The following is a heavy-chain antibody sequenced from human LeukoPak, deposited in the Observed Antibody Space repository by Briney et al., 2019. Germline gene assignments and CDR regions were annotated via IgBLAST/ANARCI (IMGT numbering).Heavy chain of an antibody. V-gene: IGHV3-48*03. CDR3: ASPVTTPSS. CDR1: GFTFSSYE. CDR2: ISSSGSTI. Sequence: GGSLRLSCAASGFTFSSYEMNWVRQAPGKGLEWVSYISSSGSTIYYAGSVKGRFTISRDNAKNSLYLQMNSLRAEDTAVYYCASPVTTPSSWGQGTLVTVSS. D-gene: IGHD4-17*01. J-gene: IGHJ5*02.